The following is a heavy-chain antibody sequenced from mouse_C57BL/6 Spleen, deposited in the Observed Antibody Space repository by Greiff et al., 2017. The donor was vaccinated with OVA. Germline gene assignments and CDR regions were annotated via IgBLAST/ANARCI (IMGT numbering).Heavy chain of an antibody. D-gene: IGHD1-1*01. CDR1: GFTFSDYG. Sequence: EVKLQESGGGLVKPGGSLKLSCAASGFTFSDYGMHWVRQAPEKGLEWVAYISSGSSTIYYADTVKGRFTISRDNAKNTLFLQMTSLRSEDTAMYYCARIYYYGSSPSWFAYWGQGTLVTVSA. CDR2: ISSGSSTI. CDR3: ARIYYYGSSPSWFAY. V-gene: IGHV5-17*01. J-gene: IGHJ3*01.